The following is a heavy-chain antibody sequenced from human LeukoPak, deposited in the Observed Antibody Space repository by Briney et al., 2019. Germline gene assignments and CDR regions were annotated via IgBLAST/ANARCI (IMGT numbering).Heavy chain of an antibody. J-gene: IGHJ2*01. Sequence: EASVKVSCKASGYTFTSYGISWVRQASGQGLEWLGWISTYNGNTDYAQELQGRVTMTTDTSTSTAYMELRSLRSDDTAVYYCARDPYYYGSGIGVRYFDLWGRGTLVTVSS. V-gene: IGHV1-18*01. CDR2: ISTYNGNT. CDR1: GYTFTSYG. CDR3: ARDPYYYGSGIGVRYFDL. D-gene: IGHD3-10*01.